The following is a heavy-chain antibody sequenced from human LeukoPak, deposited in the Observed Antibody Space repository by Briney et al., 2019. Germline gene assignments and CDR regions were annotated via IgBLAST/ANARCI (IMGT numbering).Heavy chain of an antibody. D-gene: IGHD1-26*01. J-gene: IGHJ4*02. CDR3: ARGGVGAPTAIFDY. Sequence: SVKVSCKASGGTFSSYAISWVRQAPGQGLEWMGGIIPIFGTANYAQKFQGRVTITTDESTSTAYMELSSLRSEDTAVYYCARGGVGAPTAIFDYWGQGTLITVSS. CDR1: GGTFSSYA. CDR2: IIPIFGTA. V-gene: IGHV1-69*05.